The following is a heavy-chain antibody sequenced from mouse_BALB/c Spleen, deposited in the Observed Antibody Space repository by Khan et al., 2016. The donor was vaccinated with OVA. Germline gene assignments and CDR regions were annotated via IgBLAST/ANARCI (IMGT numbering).Heavy chain of an antibody. CDR1: GFSLTSYG. V-gene: IGHV2-9*02. Sequence: QVQLKQSGPGLVAPSQSLSITCTVSGFSLTSYGVHWVRQPPGKGLEWLGVIWAGGSKNYNSAIMSRLSISKDNSKSQVFLKMNSLQTDDTAMYYCARERETGVFAYGGQGTLVTVSA. CDR2: IWAGGSK. J-gene: IGHJ3*01. CDR3: ARERETGVFAY. D-gene: IGHD4-1*01.